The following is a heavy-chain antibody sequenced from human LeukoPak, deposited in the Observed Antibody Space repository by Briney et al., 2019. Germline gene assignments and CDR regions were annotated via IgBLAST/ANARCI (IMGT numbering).Heavy chain of an antibody. V-gene: IGHV3-7*01. CDR2: INQHGSEK. J-gene: IGHJ4*02. CDR1: GFTFSSFD. CDR3: ARIAAAGHFDY. D-gene: IGHD6-13*01. Sequence: GGSLRLSCAASGFTFSSFDMNWVRQAPGKGLEWVANINQHGSEKYYVDSVKGRFTISRDNAKNSLYVQMNSLRAEDTAVYYCARIAAAGHFDYWGQGTLVTVSS.